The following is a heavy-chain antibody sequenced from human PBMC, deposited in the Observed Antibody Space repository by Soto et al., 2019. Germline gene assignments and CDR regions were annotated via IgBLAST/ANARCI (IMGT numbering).Heavy chain of an antibody. CDR3: ARDRIAAAGRGYYFDY. CDR1: GGSIRSGDYY. CDR2: IYYSGST. J-gene: IGHJ4*02. D-gene: IGHD6-13*01. V-gene: IGHV4-30-4*01. Sequence: TLSLTCTVSGGSIRSGDYYWSWIRQPPGKGLEWIGYIYYSGSTYYNPSLKSRVTISVDTSKNQFSLKLSSVTAADTAVYYCARDRIAAAGRGYYFDYWGQGTLVTVSS.